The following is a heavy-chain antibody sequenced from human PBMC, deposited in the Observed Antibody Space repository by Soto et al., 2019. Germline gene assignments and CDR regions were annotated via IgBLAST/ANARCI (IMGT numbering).Heavy chain of an antibody. V-gene: IGHV3-30-3*01. CDR3: ARDRVYYYDNSGYYNFDY. J-gene: IGHJ4*02. CDR1: GFTFSNYA. CDR2: VSYDGSKQ. Sequence: QVHLVESGGGVVQPGRSLRVSCAASGFTFSNYAMHWVRQAPGKGLEWVAVVSYDGSKQFYADSVEGRFTISRDSSKSTLYLHMDNLRDEGTAVYYCARDRVYYYDNSGYYNFDYWGQGTLVTVSS. D-gene: IGHD3-22*01.